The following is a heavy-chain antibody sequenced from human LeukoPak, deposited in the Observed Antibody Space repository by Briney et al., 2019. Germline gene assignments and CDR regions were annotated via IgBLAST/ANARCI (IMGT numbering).Heavy chain of an antibody. CDR1: GFTFSSYS. V-gene: IGHV3-21*01. D-gene: IGHD3-22*01. CDR2: ISSSSSYI. J-gene: IGHJ4*02. Sequence: GGSLRLSCAASGFTFSSYSMNWVRQAPGKGLEWVSSISSSSSYIYYADSVKGRFTISRDNAKNSLYLQMNNLRAEDTAVYYCARATYYYDSSGYSDWGQGTLVTVSS. CDR3: ARATYYYDSSGYSD.